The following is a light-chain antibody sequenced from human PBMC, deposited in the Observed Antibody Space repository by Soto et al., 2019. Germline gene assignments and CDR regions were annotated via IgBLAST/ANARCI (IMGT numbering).Light chain of an antibody. Sequence: DIQMTQSPSSLSASVGDRVTITCRASQSITIYLNWFQQQPRKAPRRLIYGASTLQTGVPSRFSGSGSMTDFTLTISDLQPEGFATYYCQQTYTAPRTFGQGAKVDI. J-gene: IGKJ1*01. V-gene: IGKV1-39*01. CDR1: QSITIY. CDR3: QQTYTAPRT. CDR2: GAS.